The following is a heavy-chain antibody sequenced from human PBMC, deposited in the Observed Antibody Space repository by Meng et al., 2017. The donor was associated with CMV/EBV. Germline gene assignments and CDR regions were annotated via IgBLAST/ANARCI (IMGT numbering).Heavy chain of an antibody. CDR2: INPNSGGT. V-gene: IGHV1-2*02. J-gene: IGHJ6*02. CDR3: ARDAIVVVPAATPEHRPGYYYYGMDV. Sequence: ASVKVSCKASGGTFSSYAISWVRQASGQGLEWMGWINPNSGGTNYAQKFQGRVTMTRDTSISTAYMELSRLRSDDTAVYYCARDAIVVVPAATPEHRPGYYYYGMDVWGQGTTVTVSS. D-gene: IGHD2-2*01. CDR1: GGTFSSYA.